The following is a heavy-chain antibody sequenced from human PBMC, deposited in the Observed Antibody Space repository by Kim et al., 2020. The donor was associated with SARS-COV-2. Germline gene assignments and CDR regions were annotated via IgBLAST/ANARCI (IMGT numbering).Heavy chain of an antibody. Sequence: NDAAPMRGRFTISSDDSKNTLYLQMNSLKTEDTAVYYCTTEVVVAAAGLDYWGQGTLVTVSS. D-gene: IGHD6-13*01. CDR3: TTEVVVAAAGLDY. J-gene: IGHJ4*02. V-gene: IGHV3-15*06.